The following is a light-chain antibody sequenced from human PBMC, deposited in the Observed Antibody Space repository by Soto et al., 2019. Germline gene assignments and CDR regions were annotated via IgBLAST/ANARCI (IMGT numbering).Light chain of an antibody. CDR3: QQRNVGPPIT. J-gene: IGKJ5*01. CDR1: QRISISY. CDR2: DAS. Sequence: EIVLTQSPDTLSLSPWERATLSCRAIQRISISYLAWFQQKPGQAPRLLISDASNRATGIPARFSGSGSGTDFTLTISSLEPEDFAVYYCQQRNVGPPITFGQGTRLEIK. V-gene: IGKV3D-20*02.